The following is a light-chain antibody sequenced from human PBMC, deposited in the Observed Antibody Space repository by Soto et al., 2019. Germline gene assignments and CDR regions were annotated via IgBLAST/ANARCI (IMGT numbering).Light chain of an antibody. V-gene: IGLV6-57*04. CDR1: SGSIARNY. Sequence: NFMLTQPHSVSESPGKTVTISCTRSSGSIARNYVQWFQQRPGSAPITLIYEDDQRPSGVPDRFSGSIDSSSNSASLTISGLKNEDEADYYCQSYSSISHWVFGGGTKLTVL. J-gene: IGLJ3*02. CDR3: QSYSSISHWV. CDR2: EDD.